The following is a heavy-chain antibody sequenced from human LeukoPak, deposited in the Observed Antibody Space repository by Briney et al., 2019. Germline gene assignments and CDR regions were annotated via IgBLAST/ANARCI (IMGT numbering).Heavy chain of an antibody. Sequence: SSETLSLTCTVSGYSISSGYYWGWIRQPPGKGLEWMGTIYHSGNTYHNPSLKSRVTISVETSKNQFSLKLKSVTAADTAVYYCVRGIGGSGTYYLDTFDIWGQGTMVTVSS. V-gene: IGHV4-38-2*02. J-gene: IGHJ3*02. CDR1: GYSISSGYY. CDR2: IYHSGNT. D-gene: IGHD3-10*01. CDR3: VRGIGGSGTYYLDTFDI.